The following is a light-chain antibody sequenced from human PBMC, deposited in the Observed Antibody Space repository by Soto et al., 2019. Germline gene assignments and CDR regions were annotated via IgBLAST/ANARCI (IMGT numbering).Light chain of an antibody. CDR1: SSDVGGYNY. J-gene: IGLJ1*01. V-gene: IGLV2-14*03. CDR2: DVS. Sequence: QSALTQPASVSGSPGQSITISCTGTSSDVGGYNYVSWYQHHPGKAPKLMIYDVSNRPSGVSNRFSGSKSGNTASLTISGLQAEDEADYYCSSNVSSSTPFYVFGAGTKVTVL. CDR3: SSNVSSSTPFYV.